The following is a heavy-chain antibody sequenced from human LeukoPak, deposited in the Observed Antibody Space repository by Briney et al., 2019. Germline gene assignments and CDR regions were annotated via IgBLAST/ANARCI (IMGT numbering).Heavy chain of an antibody. CDR3: ARLTSSGSYLDY. J-gene: IGHJ4*02. Sequence: ASVKVSCKGSGYSFTSYWIGWVRQMPGKGLEWMGIIYPGDSDTRYSPSFQGQVTISADKSISTAYLQWSSLKASDTAMYYCARLTSSGSYLDYWGQGTLVTVSS. D-gene: IGHD1-26*01. V-gene: IGHV5-51*01. CDR1: GYSFTSYW. CDR2: IYPGDSDT.